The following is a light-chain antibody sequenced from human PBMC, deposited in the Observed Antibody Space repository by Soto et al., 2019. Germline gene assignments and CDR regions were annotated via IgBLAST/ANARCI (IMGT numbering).Light chain of an antibody. CDR2: DVS. Sequence: SVLTQPRSVSGSPGQSVAISCTGTSSDVGGYDYVSWYQQHPGKAPKLMIYDVSKRPSGVPDRFSGSKSGNTASLTISGLQAEDEADYYCCSYAGNFYVFGTGTKVTVL. CDR1: SSDVGGYDY. V-gene: IGLV2-11*01. CDR3: CSYAGNFYV. J-gene: IGLJ1*01.